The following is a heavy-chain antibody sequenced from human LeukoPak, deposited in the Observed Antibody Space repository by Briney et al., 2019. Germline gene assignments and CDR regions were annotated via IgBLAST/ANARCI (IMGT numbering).Heavy chain of an antibody. CDR3: AKSTRAVMAMMDV. Sequence: GGSLRLSCAASGFTFSSYEMNWVRQAPGKGLEWVSYISSSGSTIYYADSVEGRFTISRDNAKNSLYLQMNSLRAEDTAVYFCAKSTRAVMAMMDVWGKGTTVTVSS. D-gene: IGHD3-16*01. J-gene: IGHJ6*04. V-gene: IGHV3-48*03. CDR1: GFTFSSYE. CDR2: ISSSGSTI.